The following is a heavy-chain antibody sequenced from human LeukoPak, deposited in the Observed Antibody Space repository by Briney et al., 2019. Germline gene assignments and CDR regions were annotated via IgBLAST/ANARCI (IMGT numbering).Heavy chain of an antibody. J-gene: IGHJ5*02. D-gene: IGHD5-18*01. Sequence: GGSLRLSCAASGFTFSSYGMTWVRQAPGKGLEWVSGINWNGGSTGYADSVKGRFTISRDNAKNSLYLQMNSLRAEDTALYYCARDRGVDTAIVNWFDPWGQGTLVTVSS. CDR1: GFTFSSYG. CDR3: ARDRGVDTAIVNWFDP. V-gene: IGHV3-20*04. CDR2: INWNGGST.